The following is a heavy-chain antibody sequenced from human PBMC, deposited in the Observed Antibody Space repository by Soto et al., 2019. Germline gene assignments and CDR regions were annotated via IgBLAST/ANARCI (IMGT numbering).Heavy chain of an antibody. V-gene: IGHV2-26*01. CDR1: GFSLNHPRMG. Sequence: QVTLKESGPVLVKPTETLTLTCTVSGFSLNHPRMGVSWIRQPPGKALEWLAHISSSVEKSYSTSLSSRLTISKDTSESQVVLTMTNMDPVDTATYYCARMLYYAMEVWGQGTTVAVSS. CDR2: ISSSVEK. J-gene: IGHJ6*02. CDR3: ARMLYYAMEV.